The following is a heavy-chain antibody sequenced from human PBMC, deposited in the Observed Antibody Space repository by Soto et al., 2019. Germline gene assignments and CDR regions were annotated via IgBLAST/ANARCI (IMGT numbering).Heavy chain of an antibody. V-gene: IGHV4-39*01. CDR2: IYYSGST. CDR3: ARAIVIAVAGTRHYYYGMDV. D-gene: IGHD6-19*01. J-gene: IGHJ6*02. CDR1: GGSISSSSYY. Sequence: QLQLQESGPGLVKPSETLSLTCTVSGGSISSSSYYWGWIRQPPGKGLEWIGSIYYSGSTYYNPSLKSQVTISVDTSKNQFSLKLSSVTAADTAVYYCARAIVIAVAGTRHYYYGMDVWGQGTTVTVSS.